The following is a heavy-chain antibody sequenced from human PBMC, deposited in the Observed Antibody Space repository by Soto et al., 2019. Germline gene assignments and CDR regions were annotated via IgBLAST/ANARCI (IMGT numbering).Heavy chain of an antibody. CDR1: GGSISSSSYY. V-gene: IGHV4-39*01. Sequence: SVTLSVTCTVSGGSISSSSYYWGWIRQPPGKGLEWIGSIYYSGSTYYNPSLKSRVTISVDTSKNQFSLKLSSVTAADTAVYYCARRKKTSLDYWGQGTLVTVSS. J-gene: IGHJ4*02. D-gene: IGHD3-16*02. CDR2: IYYSGST. CDR3: ARRKKTSLDY.